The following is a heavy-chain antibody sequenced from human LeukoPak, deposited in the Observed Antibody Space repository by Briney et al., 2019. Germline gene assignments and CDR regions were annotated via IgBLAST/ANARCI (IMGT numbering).Heavy chain of an antibody. CDR1: GFTFDDYA. V-gene: IGHV3-9*01. D-gene: IGHD6-6*01. Sequence: GGSLRLSCAASGFTFDDYAMHWVRQAPGKGLEWVSGISWNSGSIGYADSVKGRFTISRDNSKNTLYLQMNSLRAEDTAVYYCAKDGRLAARDDYWGQGTLVTVSS. J-gene: IGHJ4*02. CDR3: AKDGRLAARDDY. CDR2: ISWNSGSI.